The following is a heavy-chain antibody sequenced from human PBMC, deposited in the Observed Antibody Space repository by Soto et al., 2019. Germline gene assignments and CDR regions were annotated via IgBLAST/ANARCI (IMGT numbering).Heavy chain of an antibody. CDR2: INAGNGNT. CDR1: GYTFTSYG. Sequence: GASVKVSCKASGYTFTSYGVNWVRQAPGQRLECLGWINAGNGNTKYSQKFQDRVTITRDTSASTVYLELSSLRFEDTAVYYCAIADDGDDHSGMDVWGQGATVT. CDR3: AIADDGDDHSGMDV. J-gene: IGHJ6*02. D-gene: IGHD5-12*01. V-gene: IGHV1-3*01.